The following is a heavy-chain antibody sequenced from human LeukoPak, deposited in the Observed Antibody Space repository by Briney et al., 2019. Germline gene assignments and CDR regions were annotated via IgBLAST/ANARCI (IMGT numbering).Heavy chain of an antibody. V-gene: IGHV4-59*08. CDR1: GGSFSGYY. CDR3: ARLGPAAGTSFDY. D-gene: IGHD6-13*01. J-gene: IGHJ4*02. CDR2: ISYSGST. Sequence: PSETLSLTCAVYGGSFSGYYWSWIRQPPGKGLEWIGYISYSGSTNYNPSLKSRVTISVDTSKNQFSLKLSSVTAADTAVYYCARLGPAAGTSFDYWGQGTLVTVSS.